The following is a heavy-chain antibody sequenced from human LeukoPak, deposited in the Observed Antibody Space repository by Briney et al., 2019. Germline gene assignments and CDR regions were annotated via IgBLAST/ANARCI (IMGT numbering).Heavy chain of an antibody. J-gene: IGHJ4*02. CDR3: AKAVDRFLEWLPHDY. CDR2: ISYDGSNK. D-gene: IGHD3-3*01. Sequence: GWALRLSCAASGFTFSSYGMHWVRQAPGKGREWVAVISYDGSNKYYADSVKGRFTISRDNSKNTLYLQMNSLRAEDTAVYYCAKAVDRFLEWLPHDYWGQGTLVTVSS. V-gene: IGHV3-30*18. CDR1: GFTFSSYG.